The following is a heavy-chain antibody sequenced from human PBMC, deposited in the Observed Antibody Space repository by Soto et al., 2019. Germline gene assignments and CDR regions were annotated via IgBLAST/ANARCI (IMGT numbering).Heavy chain of an antibody. CDR2: ISAYNGNT. CDR1: GYSFSSYG. J-gene: IGHJ4*02. D-gene: IGHD3-10*01. V-gene: IGHV1-18*01. CDR3: ARGEDVLLFDY. Sequence: GASVKVSCKASGYSFSSYGINWVRQAPGQGLEWMGWISAYNGNTIYAQKLQGRVTMTTDTSTSTAYMELRSLRSDDTAVYYCARGEDVLLFDYWGRGSLVTVSS.